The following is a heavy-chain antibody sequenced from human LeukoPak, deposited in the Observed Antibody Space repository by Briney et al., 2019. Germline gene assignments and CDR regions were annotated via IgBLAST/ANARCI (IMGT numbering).Heavy chain of an antibody. CDR1: GYTFTGYY. CDR3: ARDQSGYYYYYYMDV. D-gene: IGHD6-25*01. Sequence: ASVKVSCKASGYTFTGYYMHWVRQAPGQGLEGMGWINPNSGGTNYAQKFQGRVTMTRDMSTSTVHMELSSLRSEDTAVYYCARDQSGYYYYYYMDVWGKGITVTVSS. CDR2: INPNSGGT. J-gene: IGHJ6*03. V-gene: IGHV1-2*02.